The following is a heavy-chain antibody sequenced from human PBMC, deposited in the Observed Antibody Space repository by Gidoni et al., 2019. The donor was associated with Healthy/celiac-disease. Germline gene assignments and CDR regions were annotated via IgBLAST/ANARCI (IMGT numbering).Heavy chain of an antibody. V-gene: IGHV3-13*05. J-gene: IGHJ6*02. CDR1: GFTFSSYD. CDR2: IGTAGDP. CDR3: ARAFRTGYGMDV. Sequence: EVQLVESGGGLVQPGGSLRLSCAASGFTFSSYDMHWVRQATGKGLEWVSAIGTAGDPYYPGSVKGRFTISRENAKNSLYLQMNSLRAGDTAVYYCARAFRTGYGMDVWGQGTTVTVSS.